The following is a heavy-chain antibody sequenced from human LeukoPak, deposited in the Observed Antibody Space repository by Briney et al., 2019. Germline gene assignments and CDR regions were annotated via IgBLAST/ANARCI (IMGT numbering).Heavy chain of an antibody. CDR2: ISGSGTST. V-gene: IGHV3-23*01. J-gene: IGHJ4*02. CDR1: GFTFSSYA. Sequence: GGSLRLSCAASGFTFSSYAMSWVRQAPGKGLEWVSGISGSGTSTYYADSVKGRFTISRDNSKNTMSLQMNSLRAEDTALFYCARGKGIAVSSFDSWGQGTLVTVSS. CDR3: ARGKGIAVSSFDS. D-gene: IGHD6-19*01.